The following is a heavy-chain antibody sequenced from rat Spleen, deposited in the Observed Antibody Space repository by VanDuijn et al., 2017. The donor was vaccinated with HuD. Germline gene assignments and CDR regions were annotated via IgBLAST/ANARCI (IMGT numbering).Heavy chain of an antibody. D-gene: IGHD1-8*01. V-gene: IGHV5-22*01. J-gene: IGHJ1*01. CDR2: ISNTGGSI. CDR1: GFTFSDYY. Sequence: EVRLVESDGGLVQPGGSLKLSCAASGFTFSDYYMAWVRQAPGKGLEWVASISNTGGSIYYPDSVKGRFTISRDNAKSTLYLQMNSLRSEDAATYYCARQGTSVARYYWYFDFWGPGTMVTVSS. CDR3: ARQGTSVARYYWYFDF.